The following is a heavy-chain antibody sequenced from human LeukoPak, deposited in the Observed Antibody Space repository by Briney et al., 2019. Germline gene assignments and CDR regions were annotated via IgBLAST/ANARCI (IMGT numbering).Heavy chain of an antibody. D-gene: IGHD4-11*01. CDR1: GYTFTSYY. CDR3: ARDDYTEGHFDY. Sequence: ASVNVSCKASGYTFTSYYMHWVRQAPGQGLEWMGIINSSGGSTSHAQKFQGRVTMTTDTSTSTAYMELRSLRSDDTAVYYCARDDYTEGHFDYWGQGTLVTVSS. V-gene: IGHV1-46*01. CDR2: INSSGGST. J-gene: IGHJ4*02.